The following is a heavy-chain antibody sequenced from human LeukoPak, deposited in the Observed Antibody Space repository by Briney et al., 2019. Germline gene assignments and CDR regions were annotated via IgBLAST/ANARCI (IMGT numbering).Heavy chain of an antibody. J-gene: IGHJ3*02. CDR2: VYYRGNT. V-gene: IGHV4-59*01. D-gene: IGHD2-2*01. CDR1: GRSISTYY. Sequence: SETLSLTCTVSGRSISTYYWSWIRQSPGKGLECIGYVYYRGNTNYNPSLKSRVPISLDTSKNQISLNLKYVTAADSAVYYCARSPSGYCDSISCYVAFDIWGQGTVVTVSS. CDR3: ARSPSGYCDSISCYVAFDI.